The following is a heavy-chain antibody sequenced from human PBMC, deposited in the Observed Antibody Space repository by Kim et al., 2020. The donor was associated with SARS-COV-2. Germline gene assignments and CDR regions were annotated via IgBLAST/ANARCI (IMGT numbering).Heavy chain of an antibody. D-gene: IGHD6-13*01. J-gene: IGHJ4*02. V-gene: IGHV4-39*02. CDR3: AAIVASGITPDF. CDR1: GASISSGSYY. CDR2: IYYTGST. Sequence: SETLSLTCTVSGASISSGSYYWGWIRQPPGKGLEWIASIYYTGSTYYNPSLKSRVTISVDTSTNHFSLNLSSVTAADTAVYYCAAIVASGITPDFWGKGTLVTVSS.